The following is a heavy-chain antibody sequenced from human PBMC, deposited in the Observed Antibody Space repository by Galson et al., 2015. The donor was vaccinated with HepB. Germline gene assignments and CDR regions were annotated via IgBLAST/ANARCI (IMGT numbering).Heavy chain of an antibody. D-gene: IGHD1-20*01. Sequence: SLRLSCAASGFTFSTFAIHWVRQAPGTGLEWVAAISYDGSNKYYADSVKGRFTISRDNSKNTLYLQMNSLRAEDTAVYYCAKSGDNWNPFYYGIDVWGQGTTVTVSS. V-gene: IGHV3-30*18. CDR2: ISYDGSNK. CDR3: AKSGDNWNPFYYGIDV. CDR1: GFTFSTFA. J-gene: IGHJ6*02.